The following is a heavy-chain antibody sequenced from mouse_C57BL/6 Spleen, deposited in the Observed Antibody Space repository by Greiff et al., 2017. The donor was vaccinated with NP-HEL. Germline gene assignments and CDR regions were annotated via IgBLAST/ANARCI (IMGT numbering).Heavy chain of an antibody. Sequence: VQLQESGAELARPGASVKLSCKASGYTFTSYGISWVKQRTGQGLEWIGEIYPRSGNTYYNEKFKGKATLTADKSSSTAYMELRSLTSEDSAVYFCASLQRTGAMDYWGQGTSVTVSS. CDR3: ASLQRTGAMDY. CDR1: GYTFTSYG. V-gene: IGHV1-81*01. CDR2: IYPRSGNT. J-gene: IGHJ4*01.